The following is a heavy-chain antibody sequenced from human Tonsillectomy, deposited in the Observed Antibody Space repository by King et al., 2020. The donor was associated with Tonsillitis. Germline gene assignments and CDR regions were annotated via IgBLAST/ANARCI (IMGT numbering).Heavy chain of an antibody. Sequence: VQLVESGGGLVQPGGSLRLSCAASGFTFSSYWMSWVRQAPGKGLEWVANIKQDGSEKYYVDSVKGRFTISRDNAKNSLYLQMNSLRAEDTAVYYCGRALANRLMETAMVRPSYYYYGMDVWGQGTTVTVSS. D-gene: IGHD5-18*01. CDR3: GRALANRLMETAMVRPSYYYYGMDV. CDR2: IKQDGSEK. V-gene: IGHV3-7*01. J-gene: IGHJ6*02. CDR1: GFTFSSYW.